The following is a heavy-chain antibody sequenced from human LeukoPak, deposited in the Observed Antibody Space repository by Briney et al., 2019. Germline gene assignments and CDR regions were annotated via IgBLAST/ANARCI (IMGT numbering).Heavy chain of an antibody. J-gene: IGHJ6*03. CDR1: GGTFSSYA. CDR3: ARGVPYSKYAHDDYYYYMDV. V-gene: IGHV1-69*05. D-gene: IGHD4-11*01. CDR2: IIPIFGTA. Sequence: VASVKVSCKASGGTFSSYAISWVRQAPGQGLEWMGGIIPIFGTANYAQKFQGRVTITTDESTSTAYMELSSLRSEDTAVYYCARGVPYSKYAHDDYYYYMDVWGKGTTVTVSS.